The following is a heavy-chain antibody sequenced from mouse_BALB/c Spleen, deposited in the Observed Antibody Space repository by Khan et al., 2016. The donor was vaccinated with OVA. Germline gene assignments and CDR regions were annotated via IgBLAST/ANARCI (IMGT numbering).Heavy chain of an antibody. CDR3: TRHGYVAWFTY. J-gene: IGHJ3*01. V-gene: IGHV1-31*01. Sequence: VHLQQSGPELMKPGASVKISCKASGYSFTSYYIHWMIESHGTSLEWIGYIDPFSGATTYNQKFKGKATLTVDKSSNTAYIHLRNLTSEDSAVYYCTRHGYVAWFTYTGHRTLVTVSA. D-gene: IGHD2-2*01. CDR1: GYSFTSYY. CDR2: IDPFSGAT.